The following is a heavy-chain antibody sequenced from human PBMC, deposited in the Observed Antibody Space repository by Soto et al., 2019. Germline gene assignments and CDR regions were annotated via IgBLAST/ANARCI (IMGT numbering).Heavy chain of an antibody. J-gene: IGHJ4*02. CDR3: AKAHIVVVTAIFDY. Sequence: EVQLLESGGGLVQPGGSLRLSCAASGFTFRSYAMSWVRQAPGKGLEWVSTINGSGGSTYYADSVKGRFTISRDNSKNTLYLQMNSLRAEDTAVYYCAKAHIVVVTAIFDYWGQGTLVTVST. CDR1: GFTFRSYA. CDR2: INGSGGST. V-gene: IGHV3-23*01. D-gene: IGHD2-21*02.